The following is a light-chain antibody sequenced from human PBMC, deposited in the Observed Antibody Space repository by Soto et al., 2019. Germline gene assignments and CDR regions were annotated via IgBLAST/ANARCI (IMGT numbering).Light chain of an antibody. CDR1: QSVSSSY. Sequence: IVLTQSPGTLSLSQGARATLSCRASQSVSSSYLAWYQQKPGQAPRLLIYRTSNRATGIPDRFSGSGSGTDFTLTISRLEPEDFAVYWCQQYDSSPRTFGQGTKVDI. CDR3: QQYDSSPRT. CDR2: RTS. V-gene: IGKV3-20*01. J-gene: IGKJ1*01.